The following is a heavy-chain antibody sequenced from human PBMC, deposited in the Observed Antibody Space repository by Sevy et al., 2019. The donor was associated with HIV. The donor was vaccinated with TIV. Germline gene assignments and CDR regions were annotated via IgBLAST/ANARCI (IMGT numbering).Heavy chain of an antibody. D-gene: IGHD3-9*01. J-gene: IGHJ6*02. V-gene: IGHV3-43*01. CDR2: ISWDGGST. CDR1: GFTFDDYT. CDR3: AKAYYDILTGSVLAYSYYGMDV. Sequence: GGSLRLSCAASGFTFDDYTMHWVRQAPGKGLEWVSLISWDGGSTYYADSVKGRFTISRDNSKNSLYLQMNSLRTEDTALYYCAKAYYDILTGSVLAYSYYGMDVWGQGTTVTVSS.